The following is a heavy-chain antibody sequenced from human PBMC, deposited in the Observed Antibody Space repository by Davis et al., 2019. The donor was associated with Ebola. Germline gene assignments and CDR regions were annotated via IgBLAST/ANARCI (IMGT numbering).Heavy chain of an antibody. CDR3: ASVSDWLIKRTYDY. J-gene: IGHJ4*02. CDR2: IKQDGSEK. CDR1: GFIFSSFW. V-gene: IGHV3-7*03. D-gene: IGHD2-21*01. Sequence: PGGSLRLSCATSGFIFSSFWMSWVRQAPGKGLEWVANIKQDGSEKYFVDSVEGRFTISRDNAKNSLFLQMDSLKTEDTAVYYCASVSDWLIKRTYDYWGQGTLVTVSS.